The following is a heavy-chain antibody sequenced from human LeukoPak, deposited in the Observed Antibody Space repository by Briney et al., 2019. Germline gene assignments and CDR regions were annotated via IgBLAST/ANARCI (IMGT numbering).Heavy chain of an antibody. J-gene: IGHJ5*02. V-gene: IGHV1-8*01. D-gene: IGHD2-2*01. Sequence: ASVKVSCKASGYTFTSYDINWVRQATGQGLEWMGWMNPNSGNTGYAQKFQGRVTMTRNTSISTAYMELSSLRSEDTAVYYCARVPHQLPSIDPWGQGTLVTVSS. CDR3: ARVPHQLPSIDP. CDR2: MNPNSGNT. CDR1: GYTFTSYD.